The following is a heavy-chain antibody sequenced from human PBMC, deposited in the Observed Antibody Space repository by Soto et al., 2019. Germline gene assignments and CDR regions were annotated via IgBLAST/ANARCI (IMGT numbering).Heavy chain of an antibody. CDR3: ASTVYDSSGYYPNYFDY. V-gene: IGHV1-69*13. D-gene: IGHD3-22*01. J-gene: IGHJ4*02. CDR2: IIPIFGTA. CDR1: GGNFSSYA. Sequence: ASVKVSCKASGGNFSSYAISWVRQAPGQGLEWMGGIIPIFGTANYAQKFQGRVTITADESTSTAYMELSSLRSEDTAVYYCASTVYDSSGYYPNYFDYWGQGTLVTVSS.